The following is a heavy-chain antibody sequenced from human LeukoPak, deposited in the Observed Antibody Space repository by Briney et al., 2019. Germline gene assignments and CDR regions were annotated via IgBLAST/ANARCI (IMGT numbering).Heavy chain of an antibody. CDR3: ARDQLLWFGELQMAYGMDV. CDR1: GYSLSSGYY. CDR2: IYHSGST. V-gene: IGHV4-38-2*02. D-gene: IGHD3-10*01. J-gene: IGHJ6*04. Sequence: SETLSLTCAVSGYSLSSGYYWGWIRPPPGKGLEWIGSIYHSGSTYYNPSLKRRVTISVDTSKKQFSLKLSSVTAADTAVYYCARDQLLWFGELQMAYGMDVWGKGTTVTVSS.